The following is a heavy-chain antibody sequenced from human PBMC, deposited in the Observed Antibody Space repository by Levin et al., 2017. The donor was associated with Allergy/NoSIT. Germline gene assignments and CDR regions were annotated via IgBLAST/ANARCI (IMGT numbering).Heavy chain of an antibody. CDR2: IDHSGSA. V-gene: IGHV4-4*02. CDR3: ASDHGDYDSSGYYFDF. CDR1: GGSISSSNW. Sequence: GSLRLSCAVSGGSISSSNWWSWVRRPPGRGLEWIGEIDHSGSANYNPSLKSRVTILVDKSKNQFSLKLNSVTAADTAVYYCASDHGDYDSSGYYFDFWGQGTLVTVSS. J-gene: IGHJ4*02. D-gene: IGHD3-22*01.